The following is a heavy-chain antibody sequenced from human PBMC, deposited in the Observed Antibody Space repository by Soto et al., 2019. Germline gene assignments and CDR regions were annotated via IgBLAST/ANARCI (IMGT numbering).Heavy chain of an antibody. D-gene: IGHD6-6*01. CDR3: AKPGAVAARRSVYFDY. Sequence: GGSLRLSCAASGFTFSSYAMSWVRQAPGKGLEWVSAISGSGGSTYYADSVKGRFTISRDNSKNTLYLQMNSLRAEDTAVYYCAKPGAVAARRSVYFDYWGQGTLVTVSS. V-gene: IGHV3-23*01. J-gene: IGHJ4*02. CDR2: ISGSGGST. CDR1: GFTFSSYA.